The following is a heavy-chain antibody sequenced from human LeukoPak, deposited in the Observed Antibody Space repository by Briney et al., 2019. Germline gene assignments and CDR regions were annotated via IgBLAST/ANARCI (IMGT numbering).Heavy chain of an antibody. V-gene: IGHV4-34*01. D-gene: IGHD3-10*01. CDR1: GGSFSGYY. Sequence: SETLSLTCAVYGGSFSGYYWSWIRQPPGKGLEWIGEINHSGSTNYNPSLKSRVTISVDTSKNQFSLKLGSVTAADTAVYYCARYGSGLDYWGQGTLVTVSS. CDR3: ARYGSGLDY. J-gene: IGHJ4*02. CDR2: INHSGST.